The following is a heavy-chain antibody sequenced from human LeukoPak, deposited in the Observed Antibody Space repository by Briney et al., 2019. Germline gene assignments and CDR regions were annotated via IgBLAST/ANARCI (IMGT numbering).Heavy chain of an antibody. V-gene: IGHV1-69*13. Sequence: GASVKVSCKASGGTFSSYAISWVRQAPGQGLEWMGGIIPIFGTANYAQKFQGRVTITADESTSTAYMELSSLRSEDTAVYYCARGVYGGNSYYYHYGMDVWGQGTTVTVSS. CDR1: GGTFSSYA. CDR2: IIPIFGTA. CDR3: ARGVYGGNSYYYHYGMDV. J-gene: IGHJ6*02. D-gene: IGHD4-23*01.